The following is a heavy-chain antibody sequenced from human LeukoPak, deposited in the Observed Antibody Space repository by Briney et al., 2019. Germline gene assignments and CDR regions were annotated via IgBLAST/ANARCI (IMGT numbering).Heavy chain of an antibody. CDR1: GFSLSTNGVG. V-gene: IGHV2-5*02. CDR2: IYWDDDK. CDR3: AHGWGTVVFDY. Sequence: SGRTLVNPTQTLTLTCSFSGFSLSTNGVGVGWIRQPPGKALEWVAFIYWDDDKRYSPSLKSRLTITKDTSKNQVVLTMTDMDPVDTATYYCAHGWGTVVFDYWGQGTLVTVSS. J-gene: IGHJ4*02. D-gene: IGHD7-27*01.